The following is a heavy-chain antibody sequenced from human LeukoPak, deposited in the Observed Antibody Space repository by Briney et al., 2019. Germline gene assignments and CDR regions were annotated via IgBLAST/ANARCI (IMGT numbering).Heavy chain of an antibody. J-gene: IGHJ4*02. CDR1: GFNFSAYG. Sequence: GGSLRLSCAASGFNFSAYGMHWVRQAPGKGLEWVAFIRYDGNLKYYADSVKGRFTISRDNPNNRLDLQMNSLRAEDTAVYCCAKPTSLKSANYGLTRTNYWGQGTLVTVSS. D-gene: IGHD4/OR15-4a*01. CDR3: AKPTSLKSANYGLTRTNY. CDR2: IRYDGNLK. V-gene: IGHV3-30*02.